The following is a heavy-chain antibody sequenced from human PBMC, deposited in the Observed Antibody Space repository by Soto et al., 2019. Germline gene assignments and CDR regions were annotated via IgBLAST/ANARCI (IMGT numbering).Heavy chain of an antibody. CDR1: GYTFTGYY. CDR2: INPNSGGT. V-gene: IGHV1-2*02. J-gene: IGHJ4*02. Sequence: ASVKVSCTASGYTFTGYYMHWVLQAPGQGLEWMGWINPNSGGTNYAQKFQGRVTMTRDTSISTAYMELSRLRSDDTAVYYCARSHKLWPYIWDLDYWDKGTMV. CDR3: ARSHKLWPYIWDLDY. D-gene: IGHD5-18*01.